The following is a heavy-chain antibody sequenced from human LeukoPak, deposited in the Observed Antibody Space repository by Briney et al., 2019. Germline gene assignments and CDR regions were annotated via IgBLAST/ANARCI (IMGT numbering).Heavy chain of an antibody. CDR1: GFTFNSYW. CDR2: IKQDGSEK. D-gene: IGHD3-9*01. CDR3: ASGLRYFDWLLLDY. J-gene: IGHJ4*02. V-gene: IGHV3-7*03. Sequence: GGSLRLSCAASGFTFNSYWMTWVRQAPGKGLEWVANIKQDGSEKYYVDSVKGRFTISRDNAKNSLYLQMNSLRAEDTALYYCASGLRYFDWLLLDYWGQGTLVTVSS.